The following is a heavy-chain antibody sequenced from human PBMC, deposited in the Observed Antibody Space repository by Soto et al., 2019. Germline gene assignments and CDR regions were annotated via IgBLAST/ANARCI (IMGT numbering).Heavy chain of an antibody. Sequence: GGSLRLSCAASGLSVSSYYMSWVRQAPGKGLEWVSVIYSGGSTYYADSVKGRFTISRDNSKNTLYLQMNSLRVEDTAVYYWATLCSGTIGTWFGPWXQGTLGTVS. CDR1: GLSVSSYY. V-gene: IGHV3-53*01. CDR3: ATLCSGTIGTWFGP. CDR2: IYSGGST. D-gene: IGHD3-10*02. J-gene: IGHJ5*02.